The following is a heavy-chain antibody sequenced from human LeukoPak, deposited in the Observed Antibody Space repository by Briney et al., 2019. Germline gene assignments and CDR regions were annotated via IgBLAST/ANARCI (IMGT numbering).Heavy chain of an antibody. V-gene: IGHV1-2*02. J-gene: IGHJ4*02. CDR3: ARVPQFGELHSDY. D-gene: IGHD3-10*01. CDR1: GYTFIDYW. CDR2: INPNSGGT. Sequence: ASVKVSCKASGYTFIDYWIHWVRQAPGQGLEWMGWINPNSGGTNYAQKFQGRVTMTRDTSISTAYMELSRLRSDDTAVYYCARVPQFGELHSDYWGQGTLVTVSS.